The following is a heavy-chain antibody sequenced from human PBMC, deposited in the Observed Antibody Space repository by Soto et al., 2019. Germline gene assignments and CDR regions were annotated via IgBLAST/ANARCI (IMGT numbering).Heavy chain of an antibody. CDR1: GFTFSSYA. J-gene: IGHJ2*01. CDR2: ISGSGGST. CDR3: AKVRTVTPYYWYFDL. D-gene: IGHD4-17*01. Sequence: SLRLSCAASGFTFSSYAMSWVRQAPGKGLEWVSAISGSGGSTYYADSVKGRFTISRDNSKNTLYLQMNSLRAEDTAVYYCAKVRTVTPYYWYFDLWGRGTLVTVSS. V-gene: IGHV3-23*01.